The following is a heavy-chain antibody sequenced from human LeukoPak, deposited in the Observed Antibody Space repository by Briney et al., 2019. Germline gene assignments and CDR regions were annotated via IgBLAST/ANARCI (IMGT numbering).Heavy chain of an antibody. D-gene: IGHD3-3*01. CDR3: ASHNTIFRVAFPYYYYYMDV. V-gene: IGHV4-31*03. J-gene: IGHJ6*03. CDR1: GGSISSGGYY. Sequence: SETLSLTCTVSGGSISSGGYYWSWIRQHPGKGLEWIGSIYYSGSTYYNPSLKSRVTISVDTSKNQFSLKLSSVTAADTAVYYCASHNTIFRVAFPYYYYYMDVWGKGTTVTVSS. CDR2: IYYSGST.